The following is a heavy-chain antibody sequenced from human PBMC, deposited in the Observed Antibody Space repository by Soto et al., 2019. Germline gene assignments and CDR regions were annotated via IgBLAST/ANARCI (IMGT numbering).Heavy chain of an antibody. CDR3: ATVATHSYNWLDP. V-gene: IGHV3-74*01. J-gene: IGHJ5*02. D-gene: IGHD5-12*01. Sequence: EVQLVESGGTLVQPGGSLRLSCAASGFTFSTFWMHWVRQAPGKGLVWVSRINSDGSKTTYADSVKGRFTISRDTAKNTVYRQMNSLRGEDTAVDYCATVATHSYNWLDPWGQGTLVTVSS. CDR2: INSDGSKT. CDR1: GFTFSTFW.